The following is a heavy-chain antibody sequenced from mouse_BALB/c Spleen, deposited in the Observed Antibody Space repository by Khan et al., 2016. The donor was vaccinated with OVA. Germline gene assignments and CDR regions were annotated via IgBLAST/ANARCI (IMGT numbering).Heavy chain of an antibody. D-gene: IGHD2-4*01. V-gene: IGHV1-9*01. CDR1: GYKFSNYW. Sequence: VQLQESGTELMKPGASVKISCTASGYKFSNYWIEWVKQTPGHGLEWIGEILPGSGSIKYNVKFKGKATITAETSSSSAFMRLISLTSEDSAVYSCARSYYDDCGQGTMVTVSA. J-gene: IGHJ3*01. CDR3: ARSYYDD. CDR2: ILPGSGSI.